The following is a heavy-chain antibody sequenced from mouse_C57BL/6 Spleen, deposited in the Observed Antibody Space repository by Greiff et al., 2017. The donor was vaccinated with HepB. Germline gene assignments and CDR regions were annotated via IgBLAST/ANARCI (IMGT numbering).Heavy chain of an antibody. J-gene: IGHJ3*01. CDR1: GFTFSDYG. V-gene: IGHV5-17*01. Sequence: EVKLVESGGGLVKPGGSLKLSCAASGFTFSDYGMHWVRQAPEKGLEWVAYISSGSSTIYYADTVKGRFTISRDNAKNTLFLQMTSLRSEDTAMYYCARPRHYYGSSPFAYWGQGTLVTVSA. D-gene: IGHD1-1*01. CDR3: ARPRHYYGSSPFAY. CDR2: ISSGSSTI.